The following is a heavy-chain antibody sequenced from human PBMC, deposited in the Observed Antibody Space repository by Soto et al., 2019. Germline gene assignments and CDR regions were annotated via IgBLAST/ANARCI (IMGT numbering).Heavy chain of an antibody. CDR3: ARVSLYDDTLTGVMDV. V-gene: IGHV1-18*01. CDR1: GYTFTRNG. D-gene: IGHD3-9*01. CDR2: ISAYNGNT. Sequence: QVPLVQSGAEVKKPGASVMVSCKASGYTFTRNGINWVRQAPGQGLEWMGWISAYNGNTNYAQKLQGRVTMTTDAATTTAYMELRSPRSDDTAVYYCARVSLYDDTLTGVMDVWGQGTTVTVSS. J-gene: IGHJ6*02.